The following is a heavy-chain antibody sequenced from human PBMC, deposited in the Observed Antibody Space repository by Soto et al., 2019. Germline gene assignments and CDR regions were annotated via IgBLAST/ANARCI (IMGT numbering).Heavy chain of an antibody. J-gene: IGHJ3*02. CDR2: IIPIFGTA. Sequence: ASVKVSCKASGDTFSSYAISWVRQAPGQGLEWMGGIIPIFGTANYAQKFQGRVTITADESTSTAYMELSSLRSEDTAVYYCARTGQQLIRSDAFDIWGQGTMVTVSS. V-gene: IGHV1-69*13. D-gene: IGHD6-13*01. CDR3: ARTGQQLIRSDAFDI. CDR1: GDTFSSYA.